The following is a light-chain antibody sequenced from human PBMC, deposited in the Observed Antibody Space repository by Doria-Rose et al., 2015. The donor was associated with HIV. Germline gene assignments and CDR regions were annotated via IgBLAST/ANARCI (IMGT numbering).Light chain of an antibody. CDR3: HQYGTSWT. Sequence: QSPGTLSLSPGERATLSCRASQSFSSTYLAWYQQKPGQAPSLLIYDGSTRATGTPDRFSASGSGTDFTLTINRLEPEDFALYYCHQYGTSWTFGQGTKVEI. CDR1: QSFSSTY. J-gene: IGKJ1*01. CDR2: DGS. V-gene: IGKV3-20*01.